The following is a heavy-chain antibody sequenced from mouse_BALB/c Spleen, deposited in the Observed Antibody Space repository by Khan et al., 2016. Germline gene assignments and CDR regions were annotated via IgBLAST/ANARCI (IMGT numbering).Heavy chain of an antibody. V-gene: IGHV1-87*01. Sequence: QVQLKESGAELARPGASVKLSCKASGYTFTSYWMQWVKQRPGQGLEWIGAIYPGDGDTRYTQKFKGKATLTADKSSNTAYMQLSSLASEDSAVYYCAKGGRAMGYWGQGTSVTVSS. CDR3: AKGGRAMGY. J-gene: IGHJ4*01. CDR1: GYTFTSYW. CDR2: IYPGDGDT.